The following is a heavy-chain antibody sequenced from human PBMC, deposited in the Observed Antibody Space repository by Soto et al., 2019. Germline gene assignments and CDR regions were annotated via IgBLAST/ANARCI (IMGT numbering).Heavy chain of an antibody. CDR1: GYTFTSYG. J-gene: IGHJ5*02. D-gene: IGHD6-19*01. CDR2: ISAYNGNT. V-gene: IGHV1-18*01. Sequence: ASVKVSCKASGYTFTSYGISWVRQAPGQGLEWMGWISAYNGNTNYAQKLQGRVTMTTDTSTSTAYMELRSLRSDDTAVYYCARRMDSSGWYEGGWFDPWGQGTLVTVSS. CDR3: ARRMDSSGWYEGGWFDP.